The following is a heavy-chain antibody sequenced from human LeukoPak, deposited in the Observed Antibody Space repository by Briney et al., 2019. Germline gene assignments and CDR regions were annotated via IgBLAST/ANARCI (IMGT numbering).Heavy chain of an antibody. CDR1: GFPFSSYA. Sequence: GGSLRLSCAASGFPFSSYAMHWVRQAPGKGLDYVSAISSYGGSTYYANSVKGRFPISRDNSKNTLFLQMNTLRAEDTAVYYCAKSRGSGSNMARGVNFDDWGQGTLVTVSS. CDR2: ISSYGGST. V-gene: IGHV3-64*01. CDR3: AKSRGSGSNMARGVNFDD. J-gene: IGHJ4*02. D-gene: IGHD3-10*01.